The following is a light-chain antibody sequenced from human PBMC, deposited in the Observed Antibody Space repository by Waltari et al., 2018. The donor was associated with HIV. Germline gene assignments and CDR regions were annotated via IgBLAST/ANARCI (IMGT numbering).Light chain of an antibody. V-gene: IGLV3-25*03. CDR3: QTTDRNGVVA. CDR1: ALPRQY. CDR2: PDN. Sequence: SSALTQTPSVSVSPGQTATITCSGEALPRQYAHWYHQREGQAPLLVIFPDNKRPSGIPERFSASSSGTVLTWTISGVQTEDEGDYYCQTTDRNGVVAFGGGTKVTVL. J-gene: IGLJ2*01.